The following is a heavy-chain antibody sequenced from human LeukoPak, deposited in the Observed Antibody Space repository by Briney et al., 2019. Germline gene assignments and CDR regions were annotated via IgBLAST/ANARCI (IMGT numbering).Heavy chain of an antibody. V-gene: IGHV3-43*02. Sequence: QPGGSLRLSCAASGFTFSSYSMNWVRQAPGKGLEWVSLISGDGGSTYYADSVKGRFTVSRDNSKNSLYVQMNSLRTEDTALYYCAKDSCSSTSCYVEYWGQGTLVTVSS. J-gene: IGHJ4*02. CDR3: AKDSCSSTSCYVEY. D-gene: IGHD2-2*01. CDR1: GFTFSSYS. CDR2: ISGDGGST.